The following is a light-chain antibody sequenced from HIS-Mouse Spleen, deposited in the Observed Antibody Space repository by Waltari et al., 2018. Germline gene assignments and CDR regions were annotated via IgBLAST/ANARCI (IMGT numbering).Light chain of an antibody. CDR3: CSYAGSYTWV. Sequence: QSALTQPRSVSGSPGQSVTISCTGTSSDVGGYNYVPWYHQPPGKAPKLMIYDVSKRPSGVPDRFSGSKSGNTASLTISGLQAEDEADYYCCSYAGSYTWVFGGGTKLTVL. CDR1: SSDVGGYNY. V-gene: IGLV2-11*01. J-gene: IGLJ3*02. CDR2: DVS.